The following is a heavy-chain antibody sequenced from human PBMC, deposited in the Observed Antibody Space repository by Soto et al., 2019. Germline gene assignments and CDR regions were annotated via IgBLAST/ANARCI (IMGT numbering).Heavy chain of an antibody. J-gene: IGHJ6*02. V-gene: IGHV4-31*03. Sequence: QVQLQESGPGLVKPSQTLSLTCTVSGGSISSGGYYWSWIRQHPGKGLEWIGYIYYSGSTYYNPSLQSRVTISVDTSKNQFSLKLSSVTAADTAVYYCARGVVVPAAITYYYGMDVWGQGTTVTVSS. CDR3: ARGVVVPAAITYYYGMDV. CDR1: GGSISSGGYY. CDR2: IYYSGST. D-gene: IGHD2-2*01.